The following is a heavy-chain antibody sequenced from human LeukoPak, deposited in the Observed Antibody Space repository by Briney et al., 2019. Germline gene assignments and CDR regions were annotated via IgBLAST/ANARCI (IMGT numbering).Heavy chain of an antibody. V-gene: IGHV4-31*03. J-gene: IGHJ4*02. D-gene: IGHD5-24*01. CDR1: GGSITSGGFY. CDR3: ARTGGYNPFDY. Sequence: PSETLSLTCTVSGGSITSGGFYWNWIRQRPGKGLEWIGYIYYSGSTYYNPSLKSRVTMSVDTSKNQFSLKLSSVTAADTAVYYCARTGGYNPFDYWGQGTLVTVSS. CDR2: IYYSGST.